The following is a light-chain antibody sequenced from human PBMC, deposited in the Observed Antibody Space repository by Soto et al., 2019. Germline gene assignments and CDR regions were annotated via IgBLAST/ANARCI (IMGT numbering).Light chain of an antibody. J-gene: IGLJ3*02. V-gene: IGLV2-23*02. CDR1: GGDVGHYDL. Sequence: QSALTQPASVSGSPGQSITISCAGSGGDVGHYDLLSWYQQIPGKAPKLIIFAVNRRPSGVSDRFSGFKSGNTASLTISGLQAEDEADFFCCSYAGNGAWVFGGGTKLTVL. CDR3: CSYAGNGAWV. CDR2: AVN.